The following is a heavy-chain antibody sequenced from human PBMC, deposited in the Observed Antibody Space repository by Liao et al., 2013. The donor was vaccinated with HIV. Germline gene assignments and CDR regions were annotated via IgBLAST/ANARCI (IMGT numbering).Heavy chain of an antibody. D-gene: IGHD1-26*01. V-gene: IGHV4-61*02. Sequence: QVQLQESGPGLVKPSQTLSLTCTVSGGSISSGIYYWSWIRQPAGKGLEWIGRIYTSGTTKYNPSLKSRVTISVDTSKNQFSLKLSSVTAADTAVYYCARTSGGDYADPFDIWGQGDNGHRLF. CDR1: GGSISSGIYY. CDR3: ARTSGGDYADPFDI. J-gene: IGHJ3*02. CDR2: IYTSGTT.